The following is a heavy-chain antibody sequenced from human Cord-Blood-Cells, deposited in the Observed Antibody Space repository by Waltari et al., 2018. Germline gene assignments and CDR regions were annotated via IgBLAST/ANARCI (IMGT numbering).Heavy chain of an antibody. V-gene: IGHV3-23*01. CDR2: ISGSGGST. D-gene: IGHD5-12*01. CDR1: GFTFSSYA. J-gene: IGHJ5*02. Sequence: EVQLLESGGGLVQPGGSLRLSCAASGFTFSSYAMSWVRQAPGKGLEWVSAISGSGGSTYYADAVKGRFTISRDNSKNTLYLQMNSLRAEDTAVYYCAKAGRWLQNWNWFDPWGQGTLVTVSS. CDR3: AKAGRWLQNWNWFDP.